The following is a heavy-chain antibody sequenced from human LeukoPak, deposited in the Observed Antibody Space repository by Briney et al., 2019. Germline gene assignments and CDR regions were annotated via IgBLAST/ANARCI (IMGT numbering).Heavy chain of an antibody. J-gene: IGHJ4*02. Sequence: PGGSLRLSCVASGFTFSSYTLHWVRQAPGKGLEWVAVMSYDGSHKYHADSVKGRFTISRDNSKNTLYLQMNSLRAEDTAIYFCARDVGGYAFGYWGQGTLVTVSS. CDR2: MSYDGSHK. CDR1: GFTFSSYT. D-gene: IGHD5-12*01. V-gene: IGHV3-30*04. CDR3: ARDVGGYAFGY.